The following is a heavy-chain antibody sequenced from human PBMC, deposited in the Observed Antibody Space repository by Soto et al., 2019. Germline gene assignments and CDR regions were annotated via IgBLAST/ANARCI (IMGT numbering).Heavy chain of an antibody. CDR3: ARFPNNYGMDV. D-gene: IGHD7-27*01. Sequence: GESLKISCKGSGYSFTSYWLAWVRQMPGTGLECMGIIYPGDSDTRYSPSFQGQVTISADKSISTAYLQWSSLKASDTAMYYCARFPNNYGMDVWGQGTTVTVSS. CDR2: IYPGDSDT. V-gene: IGHV5-51*01. J-gene: IGHJ6*02. CDR1: GYSFTSYW.